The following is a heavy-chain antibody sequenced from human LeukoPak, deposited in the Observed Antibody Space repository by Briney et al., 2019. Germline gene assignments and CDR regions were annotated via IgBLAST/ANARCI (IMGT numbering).Heavy chain of an antibody. D-gene: IGHD6-13*01. CDR2: TNPNSGGT. CDR1: GYTFTGYY. J-gene: IGHJ4*02. CDR3: ARGPSRGYSSSWYWNY. V-gene: IGHV1-2*04. Sequence: ASVKVSCKASGYTFTGYYMHWVRQAPGQGLEWMGWTNPNSGGTNYAQKFQGWVTMTRDTSISTAYMELSRLRSDDTAVYYCARGPSRGYSSSWYWNYWGQGTLVTVSS.